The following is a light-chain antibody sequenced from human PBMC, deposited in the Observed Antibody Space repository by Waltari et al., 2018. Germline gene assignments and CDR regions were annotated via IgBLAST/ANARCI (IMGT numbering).Light chain of an antibody. Sequence: QSALTQPASVSGSPGQSITISCTGTSSDIGYYNLFSWYQQDPGKAPKVIIYEVNKRPSGVFNRFSGSKSGNTASRTISGLQAEDEADYYCCSYIGDSAWVFGGGTKVTVL. CDR2: EVN. CDR1: SSDIGYYNL. CDR3: CSYIGDSAWV. J-gene: IGLJ3*02. V-gene: IGLV2-23*02.